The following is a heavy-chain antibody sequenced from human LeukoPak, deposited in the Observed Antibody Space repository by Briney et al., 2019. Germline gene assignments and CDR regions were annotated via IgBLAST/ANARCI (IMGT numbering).Heavy chain of an antibody. Sequence: GASVKVSCKSSGYTFTGYYLHWVRQAPGQGLEWMGWIIPNSGGTNYAQKFQGRVTMTTDTSTSTAYMELRSLRSDDTAVYYCARDGEISGGSCYHDYWGQGTLVTVSS. CDR2: IIPNSGGT. D-gene: IGHD2-15*01. J-gene: IGHJ4*02. V-gene: IGHV1-2*02. CDR1: GYTFTGYY. CDR3: ARDGEISGGSCYHDY.